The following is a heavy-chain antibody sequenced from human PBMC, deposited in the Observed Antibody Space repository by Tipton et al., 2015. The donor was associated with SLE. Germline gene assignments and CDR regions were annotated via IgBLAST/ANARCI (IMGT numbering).Heavy chain of an antibody. CDR2: IYYSGST. J-gene: IGHJ4*02. CDR1: GGSISSYY. D-gene: IGHD6-13*01. Sequence: TLSLTCTVSGGSISSYYWSWIRQPPGKGLEWIGYIYYSGSTNYNPSLKSRVTISVDTSKNQFSLKLSSVTAADTAVYYCARQRYSSSWTDYWGQGTLVTVSS. CDR3: ARQRYSSSWTDY. V-gene: IGHV4-59*08.